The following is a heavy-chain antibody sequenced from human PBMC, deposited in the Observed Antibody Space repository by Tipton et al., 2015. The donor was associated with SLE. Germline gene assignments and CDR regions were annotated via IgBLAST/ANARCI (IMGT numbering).Heavy chain of an antibody. J-gene: IGHJ4*02. V-gene: IGHV3-30*03. Sequence: SLRLSCAASGFTFSRYTIHWVRQAPGKGLEWVAVISYDGRNKYYADSVKGRFTISRDLSKNTLYLQMNSLRAEDTAVYYCARDFAEWRFSYGDHEYWGQGSLVTVSS. CDR1: GFTFSRYT. CDR3: ARDFAEWRFSYGDHEY. D-gene: IGHD3-10*01. CDR2: ISYDGRNK.